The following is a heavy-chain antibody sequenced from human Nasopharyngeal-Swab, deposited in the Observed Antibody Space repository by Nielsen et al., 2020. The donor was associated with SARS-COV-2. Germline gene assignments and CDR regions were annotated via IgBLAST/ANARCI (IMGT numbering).Heavy chain of an antibody. V-gene: IGHV3-33*01. Sequence: GESLKISCAASGFTFSGYGMHWVRQAPGKGLEWVAVIWYDGSNKYYADSVKGRFTISRDNTKNTLYLKMNSLRAEDTAVYYCARSPDGREDIGGGGWLFDYWGQGTLVTVSS. D-gene: IGHD2-15*01. CDR2: IWYDGSNK. CDR3: ARSPDGREDIGGGGWLFDY. CDR1: GFTFSGYG. J-gene: IGHJ4*02.